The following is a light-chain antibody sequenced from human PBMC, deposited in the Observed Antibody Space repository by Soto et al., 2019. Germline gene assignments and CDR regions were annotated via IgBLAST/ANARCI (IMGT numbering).Light chain of an antibody. CDR2: GAS. J-gene: IGKJ2*02. V-gene: IGKV3-15*01. CDR1: QSISSN. CDR3: HQYNNWPPGT. Sequence: EIVMTQSPATLSVSPGDRVTLSCRASQSISSNLAWYQQKPGQAPSLLLYGASTRATGIPARFSGSGSGTDFTLTISSLQSEDFAVYYCHQYNNWPPGTFGQGTKVEIK.